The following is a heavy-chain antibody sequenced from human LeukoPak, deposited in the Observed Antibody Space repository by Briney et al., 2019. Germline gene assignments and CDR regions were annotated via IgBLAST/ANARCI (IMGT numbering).Heavy chain of an antibody. CDR1: GYTFTSYG. Sequence: ASVKVSCKASGYTFTSYGISWVRQAPGQGLEWMGWISAYNGNTNYAQKLQGRVTMTTDTSTSTAYMELRSLRSDDTAVYYCARDFKLWAEDVTPHYWGQGTLVTVSS. CDR2: ISAYNGNT. D-gene: IGHD2-21*01. V-gene: IGHV1-18*01. CDR3: ARDFKLWAEDVTPHY. J-gene: IGHJ4*02.